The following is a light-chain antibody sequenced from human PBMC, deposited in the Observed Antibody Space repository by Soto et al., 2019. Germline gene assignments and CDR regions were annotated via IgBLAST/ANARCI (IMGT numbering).Light chain of an antibody. J-gene: IGLJ1*01. V-gene: IGLV2-14*01. CDR3: SSYTSSSTYV. Sequence: QSVLTHPASVSGSPGQSITISCTGTSSDVGGYNYVSWHQLHPGKAPKLMVYEVSNRPSGVSNRFSGSKSGNTASLTISGLQAEDEADYYCSSYTSSSTYVFGTGTKVTV. CDR1: SSDVGGYNY. CDR2: EVS.